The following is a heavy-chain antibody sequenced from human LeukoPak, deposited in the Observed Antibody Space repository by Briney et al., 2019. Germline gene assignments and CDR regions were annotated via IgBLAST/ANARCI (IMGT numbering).Heavy chain of an antibody. D-gene: IGHD4-17*01. CDR2: ISSSSSYI. J-gene: IGHJ4*02. CDR3: ARGEDTVTTWNYFDY. Sequence: PGGSLRLSCAASGFTFSRYSVNWVRQAPGKGLEWVSSISSSSSYIYYADSVKGRFTISRDNAKNSLYLQMNSLRAEDTAVYYCARGEDTVTTWNYFDYWGQGTLVTVSS. CDR1: GFTFSRYS. V-gene: IGHV3-21*01.